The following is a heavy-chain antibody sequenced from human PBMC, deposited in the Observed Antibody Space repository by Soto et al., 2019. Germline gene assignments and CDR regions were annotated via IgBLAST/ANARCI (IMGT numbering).Heavy chain of an antibody. D-gene: IGHD6-19*01. J-gene: IGHJ5*02. CDR2: IYTSGST. Sequence: SETLSLTCTVSGGSISSYYWSWIRQPAGKGLEWIGRIYTSGSTNYNPTLKSRVTMSVDTSKNQFSLKLSSVTAADTAVYYCARQNSGWESNWFDPWGQGTLVTVSS. CDR3: ARQNSGWESNWFDP. CDR1: GGSISSYY. V-gene: IGHV4-4*07.